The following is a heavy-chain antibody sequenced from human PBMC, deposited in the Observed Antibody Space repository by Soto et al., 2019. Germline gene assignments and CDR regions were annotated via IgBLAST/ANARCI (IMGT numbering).Heavy chain of an antibody. V-gene: IGHV4-59*08. Sequence: SETLSLTCTVSGGSISSYYWSWIRQPPGKGLEWIGYIYYSGSTNYNPSLKSRVTISVDTSKNQFSLKLSSVTAADTAVYYCARHGAPGYCSGGSCYDIDDWGQGTLVTVSS. J-gene: IGHJ4*02. CDR1: GGSISSYY. CDR2: IYYSGST. CDR3: ARHGAPGYCSGGSCYDIDD. D-gene: IGHD2-15*01.